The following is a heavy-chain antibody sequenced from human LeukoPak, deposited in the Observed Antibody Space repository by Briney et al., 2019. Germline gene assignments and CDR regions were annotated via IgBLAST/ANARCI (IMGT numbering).Heavy chain of an antibody. CDR2: IYTGDSDT. J-gene: IGHJ4*02. CDR3: ARQSGYSGYEPIDY. D-gene: IGHD5-12*01. CDR1: GYSFTSYW. V-gene: IGHV5-51*01. Sequence: GAPLKISCTGSGYSFTSYWNGLVRQMPGKGLGLTWIIYTGDSDTSYSPSFQGQVTISADKSISTAYLQWSSLKASDTAMYYCARQSGYSGYEPIDYWGQGTLVTVSS.